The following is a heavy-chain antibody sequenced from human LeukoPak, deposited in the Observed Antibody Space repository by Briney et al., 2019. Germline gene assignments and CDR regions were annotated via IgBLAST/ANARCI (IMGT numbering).Heavy chain of an antibody. CDR3: ASGWFGEYAWFDP. Sequence: GASVKVSCKASGGTFSNYAISWVRQAPGQGLEWMGWINPNSGGTNYAQKFQGRVTMTRDTSISTAYMELSRLRSDDTAVYYCASGWFGEYAWFDPWGQGTLVTVSS. CDR2: INPNSGGT. J-gene: IGHJ5*02. V-gene: IGHV1-2*02. D-gene: IGHD3-10*01. CDR1: GGTFSNYA.